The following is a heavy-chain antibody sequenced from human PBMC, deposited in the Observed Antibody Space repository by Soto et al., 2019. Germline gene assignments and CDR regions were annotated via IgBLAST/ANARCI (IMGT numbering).Heavy chain of an antibody. CDR3: ARGRSSGYYHDAFDI. CDR2: ISSSSSYI. CDR1: GFTFSSYS. Sequence: GGSLRLSCAASGFTFSSYSMNWVRQAPGKGLEWVSSISSSSSYIYYADSVKGRFTISRDNAKNSLYLQMNSLRAEDTAVYYCARGRSSGYYHDAFDIWGQGTMVTVSS. V-gene: IGHV3-21*01. D-gene: IGHD3-22*01. J-gene: IGHJ3*02.